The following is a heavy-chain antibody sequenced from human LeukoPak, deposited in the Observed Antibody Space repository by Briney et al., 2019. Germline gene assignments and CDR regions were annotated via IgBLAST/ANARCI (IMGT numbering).Heavy chain of an antibody. V-gene: IGHV3-49*03. Sequence: PGGSLRLSCTASGFTFGDYAMSWFRQAPGKGLEWVGFIRSKAYGGTTEYAAFVKGRFTISRDDSKSIAYLQMNSLKTEDTAVYYCTRARTYYDILTGLDYWGQGTLVTVSS. CDR3: TRARTYYDILTGLDY. D-gene: IGHD3-9*01. J-gene: IGHJ4*02. CDR1: GFTFGDYA. CDR2: IRSKAYGGTT.